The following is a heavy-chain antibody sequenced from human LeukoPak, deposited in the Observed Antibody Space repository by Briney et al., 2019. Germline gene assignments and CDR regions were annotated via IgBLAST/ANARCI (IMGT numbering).Heavy chain of an antibody. CDR3: AGHTNY. CDR1: GFSFSTYW. V-gene: IGHV3-7*01. D-gene: IGHD1-1*01. J-gene: IGHJ4*02. CDR2: IKQDGSER. Sequence: GGSLRLSCAASGFSFSTYWMSWVRQAPGKGLEWVANIKQDGSERYYVDSVRGRFTVSRDNTKNSLYLQMNGLRVEDTAVYYCAGHTNYWGQGTLVTVSS.